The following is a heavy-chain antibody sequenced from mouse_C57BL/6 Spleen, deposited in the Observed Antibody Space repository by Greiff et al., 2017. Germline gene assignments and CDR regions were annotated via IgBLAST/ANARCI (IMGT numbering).Heavy chain of an antibody. J-gene: IGHJ2*01. CDR2: IDPSDSYT. Sequence: QVQLQQPGAELVKPGASVKLSCKASGYTFTSYWMQWVKQRPGQGLEWIGEIDPSDSYTNYNQKFKGKATLTVDTSSSTAYMQLSSLTPEDSAVYYCATKEDYYGSSYLYYWGQGTTLTVSS. V-gene: IGHV1-50*01. CDR3: ATKEDYYGSSYLYY. D-gene: IGHD1-1*01. CDR1: GYTFTSYW.